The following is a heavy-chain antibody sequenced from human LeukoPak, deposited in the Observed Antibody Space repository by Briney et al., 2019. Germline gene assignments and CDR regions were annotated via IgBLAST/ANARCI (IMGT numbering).Heavy chain of an antibody. V-gene: IGHV1-2*02. CDR3: ARGIDPAYSSSWYFDY. CDR1: GCTFTGYY. CDR2: INPNSGGT. J-gene: IGHJ4*02. D-gene: IGHD6-13*01. Sequence: ASVKVSCKASGCTFTGYYMHWVRPAPGQGLEWMGWINPNSGGTNYAQKFQGRATMTRDTYISTAYMELSRMRSDDTAVYYCARGIDPAYSSSWYFDYWGQGTLVTVSS.